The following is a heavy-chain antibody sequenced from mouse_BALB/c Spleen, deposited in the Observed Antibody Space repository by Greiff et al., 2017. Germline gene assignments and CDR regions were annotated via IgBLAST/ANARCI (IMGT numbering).Heavy chain of an antibody. D-gene: IGHD1-1*02. J-gene: IGHJ2*01. Sequence: EVKLMESGGGLVKPGGSLKLSCAASGFTFSSYAMSWVRQTPEKRLEWVASISSGGSTYYPDSVKGRFTISRDNARNILYLQMSSLRSEDTAMYYCARGEYGSYGYWGQGTTLTVSS. V-gene: IGHV5-6-5*01. CDR1: GFTFSSYA. CDR3: ARGEYGSYGY. CDR2: ISSGGST.